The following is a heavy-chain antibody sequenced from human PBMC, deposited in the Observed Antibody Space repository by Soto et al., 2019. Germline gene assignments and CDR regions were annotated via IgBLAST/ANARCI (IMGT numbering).Heavy chain of an antibody. Sequence: GESLKISCKGSGYSFTSYWISWVRQMPGKGLEWMGRIDPSDSYTNYSPSFQGHVTISADKSISTAYLQWSSLKASDTTMYYWARGSALMENYYYYGMDVWGQGTTVTVSS. J-gene: IGHJ6*02. D-gene: IGHD2-8*01. V-gene: IGHV5-10-1*01. CDR3: ARGSALMENYYYYGMDV. CDR2: IDPSDSYT. CDR1: GYSFTSYW.